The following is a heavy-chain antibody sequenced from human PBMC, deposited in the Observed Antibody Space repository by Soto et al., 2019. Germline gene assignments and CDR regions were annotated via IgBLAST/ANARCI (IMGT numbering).Heavy chain of an antibody. J-gene: IGHJ3*01. Sequence: PGGSLRLSCAASGFTFSNYGMHWVRQAPGKGLEWVAVISYDGSYKYYADSVKGRFTISRDNSENTLYLQMNSLKPEDTAVYYCARSPGGYYIDWGQGTMVTVSS. V-gene: IGHV3-30*03. CDR2: ISYDGSYK. D-gene: IGHD3-9*01. CDR1: GFTFSNYG. CDR3: ARSPGGYYID.